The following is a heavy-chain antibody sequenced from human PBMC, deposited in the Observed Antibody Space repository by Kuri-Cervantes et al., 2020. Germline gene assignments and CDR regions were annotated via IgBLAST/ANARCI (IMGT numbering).Heavy chain of an antibody. CDR3: ARVPIVVVPAAPEYNWFDP. V-gene: IGHV4-31*02. D-gene: IGHD2-2*01. CDR1: GGSISSGGCY. CDR2: IYYSGST. J-gene: IGHJ5*02. Sequence: SCTVSGGSISSGGCYWSWIRQHPGKGLEWIGYIYYSGSTYYNPSLKSRVTISVDTSKNQFSLKLSSVTAADTAVYYCARVPIVVVPAAPEYNWFDPWGQGTLVTVSS.